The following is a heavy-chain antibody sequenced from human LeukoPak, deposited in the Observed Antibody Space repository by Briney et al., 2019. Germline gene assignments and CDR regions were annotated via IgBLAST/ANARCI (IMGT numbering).Heavy chain of an antibody. CDR3: ARDIGLIAVADGVDY. CDR1: GFTFSSYG. Sequence: GGSLRLSCAASGFTFSSYGMHWVRQAPGKGLEWVAVISYDGSNKYYADSVKGRFTISRDNSKNTLYLQMNSLRAEDTAVYYCARDIGLIAVADGVDYWGQGTLVTVSS. J-gene: IGHJ4*02. CDR2: ISYDGSNK. D-gene: IGHD6-19*01. V-gene: IGHV3-30*03.